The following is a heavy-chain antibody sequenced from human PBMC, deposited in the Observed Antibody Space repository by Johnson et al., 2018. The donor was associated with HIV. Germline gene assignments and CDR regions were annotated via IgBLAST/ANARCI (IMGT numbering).Heavy chain of an antibody. D-gene: IGHD1-26*01. J-gene: IGHJ3*02. CDR2: TTNKANSYTT. CDR1: GFTFSDHY. CDR3: AKDHIVGASPDAFDI. V-gene: IGHV3-72*01. Sequence: VQLVESGGGLVKPGGSLRLSCAASGFTFSDHYMDWVRQAPGKGLEWVGRTTNKANSYTTEYAASVKGRFTISRDDSKNSLYLQMNSLRAEDTAVYYCAKDHIVGASPDAFDIWGHGTMVTVSS.